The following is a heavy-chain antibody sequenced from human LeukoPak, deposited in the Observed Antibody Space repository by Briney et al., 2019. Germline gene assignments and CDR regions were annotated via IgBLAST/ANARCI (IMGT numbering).Heavy chain of an antibody. CDR2: MYPGDSDT. J-gene: IGHJ4*02. D-gene: IGHD6-13*01. Sequence: GESLKISCKGSGYSFTSYWIGWVRKMPGRGLEWMGSMYPGDSDTRYSPSFQGQVTFSADKSISTAYLQWSSLKASDTAMYYCASLAGYSSSWYPNYFDYWGQGTLVTVSS. V-gene: IGHV5-51*01. CDR1: GYSFTSYW. CDR3: ASLAGYSSSWYPNYFDY.